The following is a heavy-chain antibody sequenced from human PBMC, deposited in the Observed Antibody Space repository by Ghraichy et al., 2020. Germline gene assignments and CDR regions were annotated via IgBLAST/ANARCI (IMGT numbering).Heavy chain of an antibody. CDR1: GFTFSSYA. Sequence: GESLNISCAASGFTFSSYAMSWVRQAPGKGLEWVSAISGSGGSTYYADSVKGRFTISRDNSKNTLYLQMNSLRAEDTAVYYCAKDTAMVNNYFDYWGQGTMVTVSS. CDR2: ISGSGGST. V-gene: IGHV3-23*01. J-gene: IGHJ4*02. D-gene: IGHD5-18*01. CDR3: AKDTAMVNNYFDY.